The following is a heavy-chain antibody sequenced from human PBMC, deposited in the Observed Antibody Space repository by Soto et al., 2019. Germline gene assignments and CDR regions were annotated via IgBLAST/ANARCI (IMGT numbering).Heavy chain of an antibody. CDR2: IYYSGST. Sequence: SETLSLTCTVSGGSVSSGSYYWSWIRQPPGKGLEWIGYIYYSGSTNYNPSLKSRVTISVDTSKNQFSLKLSSVTAADTAVYYCARALGGYWFDPWGQGTLVTVSS. CDR3: ARALGGYWFDP. J-gene: IGHJ5*02. D-gene: IGHD3-16*01. V-gene: IGHV4-61*01. CDR1: GGSVSSGSYY.